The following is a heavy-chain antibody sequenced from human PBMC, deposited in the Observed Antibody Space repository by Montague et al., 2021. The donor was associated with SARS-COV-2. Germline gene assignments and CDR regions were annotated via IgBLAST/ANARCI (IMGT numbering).Heavy chain of an antibody. D-gene: IGHD1-26*01. Sequence: SLRLSCAASGFSFSSYEMNWVRQAPGKGLEWVSYISSSGSTIYYADSVKGRFTISRDNAKNSLYLQMNSLRAEDMAVYYCARVFATVGAMDRNDYWGQGTLVIVSS. CDR3: ARVFATVGAMDRNDY. CDR1: GFSFSSYE. V-gene: IGHV3-48*03. CDR2: ISSSGSTI. J-gene: IGHJ4*02.